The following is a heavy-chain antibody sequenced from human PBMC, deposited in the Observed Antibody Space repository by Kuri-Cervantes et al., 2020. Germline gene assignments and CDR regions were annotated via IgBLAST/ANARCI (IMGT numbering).Heavy chain of an antibody. D-gene: IGHD6-13*01. CDR1: GFTFSSYA. CDR3: AKVGSSSWHTYYFDY. Sequence: GGSLRLSCAASGFTFSSYAMHWVRQAPGKGLEYVSAISSNGGSTYYANSVKGRFTISRDNSKNTLYLQMGSLRAEDMAVYYCAKVGSSSWHTYYFDYWGQGTLVTVSS. CDR2: ISSNGGST. J-gene: IGHJ4*02. V-gene: IGHV3-64*01.